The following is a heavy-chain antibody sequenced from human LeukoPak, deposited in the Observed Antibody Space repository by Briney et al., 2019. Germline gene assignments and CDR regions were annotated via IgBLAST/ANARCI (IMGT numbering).Heavy chain of an antibody. CDR1: GFTFSSYA. CDR2: ISGSGGST. D-gene: IGHD1-26*01. V-gene: IGHV3-23*01. CDR3: AKDRGGSGSYYGYFDY. Sequence: PGGSLRLSCAASGFTFSSYAMSWVRQAPGKGLEWVSAISGSGGSTYYADSVKGRFTISRDNSKNTLYLQMNSLRAEGTAVYYCAKDRGGSGSYYGYFDYWGQGTLVTVSS. J-gene: IGHJ4*02.